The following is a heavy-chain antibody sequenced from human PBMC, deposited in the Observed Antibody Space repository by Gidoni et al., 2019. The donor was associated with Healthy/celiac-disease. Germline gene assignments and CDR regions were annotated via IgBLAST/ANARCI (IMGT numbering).Heavy chain of an antibody. CDR2: IIPIFGTA. J-gene: IGHJ6*03. CDR3: ARVKEFADYSMRDYYYMDV. D-gene: IGHD4-4*01. Sequence: QVQLVQSGAEVKKPGSSVKVSCKASGGTFSSYAISWVRQAPGQGLEWMGGIIPIFGTANYAQKFQGRVTITADKSTSTAYMELSSLRSEDTAVYYCARVKEFADYSMRDYYYMDVWGKGTTVTVSS. CDR1: GGTFSSYA. V-gene: IGHV1-69*06.